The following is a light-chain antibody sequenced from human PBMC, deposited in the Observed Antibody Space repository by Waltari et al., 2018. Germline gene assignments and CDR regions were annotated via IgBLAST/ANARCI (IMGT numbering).Light chain of an antibody. CDR2: TVS. J-gene: IGKJ2*01. Sequence: DVVMTQSPTPLPVTLGQPASISCKSSQSLVHSNGNTYLQWFQQRPGQSPRRLIYTVSNRESGVPDRFSGIGSGTDFTLKISRVEAEDVGVYYCMQGTHWPYTFGQGTRLDIK. CDR3: MQGTHWPYT. CDR1: QSLVHSNGNTY. V-gene: IGKV2-30*02.